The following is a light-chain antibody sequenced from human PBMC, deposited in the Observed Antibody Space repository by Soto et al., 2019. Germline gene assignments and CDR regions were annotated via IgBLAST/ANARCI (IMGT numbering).Light chain of an antibody. CDR3: QQYNNWPPVT. CDR2: DAS. CDR1: QSVRIK. J-gene: IGKJ5*01. V-gene: IGKV3-15*01. Sequence: TVLTHSPSTLSVSPLERATLSCMSSQSVRIKLAWYQQKPGQAPRLLIYDASTRATDIPARFSGSGSGTEFTLTISSLQSEDSAVYYCQQYNNWPPVTFGQGTRLEIK.